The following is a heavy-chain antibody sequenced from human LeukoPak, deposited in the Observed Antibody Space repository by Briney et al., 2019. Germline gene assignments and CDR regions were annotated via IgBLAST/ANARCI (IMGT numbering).Heavy chain of an antibody. D-gene: IGHD3-3*01. V-gene: IGHV4-30-4*08. J-gene: IGHJ5*02. Sequence: PSQTLSLTCTVSGGSISSGDYYWSWIRQPPGKGLEWIGYIYYSGSTYYNPSLKSRVTISVGTSKNQFSLKLSSVTAADTAVYYCARGTYYDFWSGYTNWFDPWGQGTLVTVSS. CDR3: ARGTYYDFWSGYTNWFDP. CDR2: IYYSGST. CDR1: GGSISSGDYY.